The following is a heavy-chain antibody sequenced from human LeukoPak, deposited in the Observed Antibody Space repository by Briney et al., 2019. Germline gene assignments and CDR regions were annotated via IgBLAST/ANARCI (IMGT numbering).Heavy chain of an antibody. D-gene: IGHD3-10*01. CDR3: ARDSTNYGSDY. Sequence: SVKVSCKASGYTFTSYYMHWVRQAPGQGLEWMGGIIPIFGTANYAQKFQGRVTITADESTSTAYMELSSLRSEDTAVYYCARDSTNYGSDYWGQGTLVTVSS. CDR1: GYTFTSYY. J-gene: IGHJ4*02. CDR2: IIPIFGTA. V-gene: IGHV1-69*13.